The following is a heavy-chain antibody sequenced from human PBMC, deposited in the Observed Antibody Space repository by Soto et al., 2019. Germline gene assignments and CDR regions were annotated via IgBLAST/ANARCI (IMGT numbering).Heavy chain of an antibody. CDR2: IYYSGST. D-gene: IGHD5-12*01. J-gene: IGHJ4*02. Sequence: SETLSLTCTVSGGSISSSSYYWGWIRQPPGKGLEWIGSIYYSGSTYYNPSHKSRVTISVDTSKNQFSLKLSSVTAADTAVYYCARHRGWLRLVGGQGTLVTVSS. V-gene: IGHV4-39*01. CDR1: GGSISSSSYY. CDR3: ARHRGWLRLV.